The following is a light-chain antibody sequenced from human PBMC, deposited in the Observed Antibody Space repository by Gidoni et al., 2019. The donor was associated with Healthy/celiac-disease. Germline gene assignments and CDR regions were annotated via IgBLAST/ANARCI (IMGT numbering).Light chain of an antibody. CDR2: QDS. Sequence: SYELTQPPSVSVSPGQTASITCSGDKLGDKYACWYPQKPGQSPVLVIYQDSKRTSGIPERFSGSNSGNTATLTISGTQAMDEADYYCQAWDSSTAVFGGGTKLTVL. CDR1: KLGDKY. V-gene: IGLV3-1*01. J-gene: IGLJ2*01. CDR3: QAWDSSTAV.